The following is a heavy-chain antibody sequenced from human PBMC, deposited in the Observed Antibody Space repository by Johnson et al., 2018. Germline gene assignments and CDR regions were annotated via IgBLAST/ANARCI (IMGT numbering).Heavy chain of an antibody. J-gene: IGHJ6*03. CDR1: GFTFGDYA. CDR2: IRSKAYGGTT. Sequence: VQLQESGGGLVQPGGSLRLSCTASGFTFGDYAMNWFRQAPGTGLEWVGFIRSKAYGGTTEYAASVKGRFTITRDDSKSIAYLQMNSLKTEDTPVYYCTRDQQLLEKYYCDYYMDVWGKGTTVTVSS. V-gene: IGHV3-49*03. CDR3: TRDQQLLEKYYCDYYMDV. D-gene: IGHD6-19*01.